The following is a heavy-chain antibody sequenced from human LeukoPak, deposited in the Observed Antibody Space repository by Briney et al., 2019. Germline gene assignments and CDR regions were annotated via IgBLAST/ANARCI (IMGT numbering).Heavy chain of an antibody. J-gene: IGHJ4*02. D-gene: IGHD5-18*01. CDR2: INWNSGSI. V-gene: IGHV3-9*01. CDR1: GFTFDDYA. Sequence: GRSLRLSCAASGFTFDDYAMHWVRQAPGKGLEWVSGINWNSGSIGYADSVKGRFAISRDNAKNSLYLQMNSLRAEDTALYYCAKGRGYSYGYLADYWGQGTLVTVSS. CDR3: AKGRGYSYGYLADY.